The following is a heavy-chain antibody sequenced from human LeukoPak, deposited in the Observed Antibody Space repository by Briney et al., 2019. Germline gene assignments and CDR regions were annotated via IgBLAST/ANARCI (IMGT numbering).Heavy chain of an antibody. Sequence: ASVKVSCKASGGTFSSYAISWVRQAPGRGLEWMGGIIPIFGTANYAQKFQGRVTITADESTSTAYMELSSLRSEDTAVYYCAILLERTEDLPDYWGQGTLVTVSS. CDR1: GGTFSSYA. CDR3: AILLERTEDLPDY. CDR2: IIPIFGTA. J-gene: IGHJ4*02. V-gene: IGHV1-69*01. D-gene: IGHD7-27*01.